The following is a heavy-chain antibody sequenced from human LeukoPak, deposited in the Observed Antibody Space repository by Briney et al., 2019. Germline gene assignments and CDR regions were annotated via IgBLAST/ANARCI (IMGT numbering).Heavy chain of an antibody. CDR1: GFTFSSYE. D-gene: IGHD6-19*01. Sequence: GGSLRLSCAASGFTFSSYEMNWVRQAPGKGLEWVSYISSSGSTIYYADSVKGRFTISRDDSKNTLYLQMNILRAEDTAVYFCAREQWLDYWGQGTLVTVSS. CDR3: AREQWLDY. J-gene: IGHJ4*02. V-gene: IGHV3-48*03. CDR2: ISSSGSTI.